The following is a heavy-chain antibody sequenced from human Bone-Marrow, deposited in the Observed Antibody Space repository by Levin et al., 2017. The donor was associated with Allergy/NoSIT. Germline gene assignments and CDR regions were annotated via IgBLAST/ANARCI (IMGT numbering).Heavy chain of an antibody. D-gene: IGHD5-18*01. CDR3: AGSLRGNSYM. J-gene: IGHJ6*02. V-gene: IGHV1-2*02. CDR2: IHPASGGT. Sequence: PAASVKVSCKASVYTLSGDYMHWLRQAPGQGPEWMGCIHPASGGTNYLQRFQDRVTMTSDTSISTAYMELSRLTSDDTAVYFCAGSLRGNSYMWGQGTTIIVSS. CDR1: VYTLSGDY.